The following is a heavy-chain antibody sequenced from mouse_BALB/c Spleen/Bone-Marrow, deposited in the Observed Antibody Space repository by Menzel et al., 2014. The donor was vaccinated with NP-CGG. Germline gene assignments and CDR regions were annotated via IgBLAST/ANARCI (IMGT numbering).Heavy chain of an antibody. V-gene: IGHV1S22*01. Sequence: KQSGSELVRPGASVKLSCKASGYTFTSYWMHWVKQRHGQGLEWIGNIYPGSGSTNYDEKFKSKGTLTVDTSSSTAYMHISSLTSEDSAVYYCTRGGTTAFDYWGQGTTLTVSS. CDR2: IYPGSGST. D-gene: IGHD1-2*01. J-gene: IGHJ2*01. CDR1: GYTFTSYW. CDR3: TRGGTTAFDY.